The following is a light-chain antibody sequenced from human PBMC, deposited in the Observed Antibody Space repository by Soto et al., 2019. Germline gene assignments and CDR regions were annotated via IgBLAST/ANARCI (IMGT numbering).Light chain of an antibody. CDR3: QQYNSYSGT. V-gene: IGKV1-5*03. J-gene: IGKJ3*01. CDR2: RAS. Sequence: DIQMTQSPSTLSASVGDRVTITCRASQSIDNGLAWYQQKPGKAPKLLIYRASSLESGVPSRFSGSGSGTEFTLTISSLQPDDFSTYYCQQYNSYSGTFGPGTKVDIK. CDR1: QSIDNG.